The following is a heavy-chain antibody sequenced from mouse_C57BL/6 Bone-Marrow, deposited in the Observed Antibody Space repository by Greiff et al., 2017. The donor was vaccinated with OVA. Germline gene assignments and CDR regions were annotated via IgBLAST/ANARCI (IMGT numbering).Heavy chain of an antibody. CDR1: GYTFTSYW. D-gene: IGHD2-3*01. CDR3: AMTIDDGYRRVWFAD. Sequence: QVHVKQPGAELVKPGASVKVSCKASGYTFTSYWMHWVKQRPGQGLEWIGRIHPSDSDTNYNQKFKGKATLTVDKSSSTAYMQLSSLTSEDSAVYYCAMTIDDGYRRVWFADWGQGTLVTVSA. J-gene: IGHJ3*01. V-gene: IGHV1-74*01. CDR2: IHPSDSDT.